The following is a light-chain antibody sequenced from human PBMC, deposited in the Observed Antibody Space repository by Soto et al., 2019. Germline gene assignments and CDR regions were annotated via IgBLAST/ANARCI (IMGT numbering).Light chain of an antibody. J-gene: IGLJ1*01. Sequence: QSVLTQPRSVSGSPGQSVTISCTGTSSDVGGYNYVSWYQQHPGKAPKLMIYDVSKRPSGVPDRFSGSKSGNTASLTISGLQAEDEADYYCCSHAGSYTFGYVFGTGTKVTVL. CDR2: DVS. V-gene: IGLV2-11*01. CDR1: SSDVGGYNY. CDR3: CSHAGSYTFGYV.